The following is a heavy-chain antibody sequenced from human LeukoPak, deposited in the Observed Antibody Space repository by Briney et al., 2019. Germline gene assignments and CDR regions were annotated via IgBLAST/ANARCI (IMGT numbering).Heavy chain of an antibody. Sequence: SVKVSCKASGGTFSSYAISWVRQAPGQGLEWMGGIIPIFGTANYAQKFQGRVTITADESTSTAYMELSSLRSEDTAVYYCAMPNYYDSSGYALYYYYMDVWGKGTTVTVSS. V-gene: IGHV1-69*13. CDR3: AMPNYYDSSGYALYYYYMDV. D-gene: IGHD3-22*01. CDR2: IIPIFGTA. J-gene: IGHJ6*03. CDR1: GGTFSSYA.